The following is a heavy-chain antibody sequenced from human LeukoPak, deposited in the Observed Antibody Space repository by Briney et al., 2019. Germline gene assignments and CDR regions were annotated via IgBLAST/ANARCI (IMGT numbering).Heavy chain of an antibody. D-gene: IGHD2-2*01. CDR2: ISSSSSYI. V-gene: IGHV3-21*01. Sequence: GGSLRLSCAASGFTFSSYSMNWVRQAPGKGLEWVSSISSSSSYIYYADSVKGRFTISRDNAKNSLYLQMNSLRAEDTAVYYCARGVVEVPAARWFDPWGQGTLVTVSS. J-gene: IGHJ5*02. CDR3: ARGVVEVPAARWFDP. CDR1: GFTFSSYS.